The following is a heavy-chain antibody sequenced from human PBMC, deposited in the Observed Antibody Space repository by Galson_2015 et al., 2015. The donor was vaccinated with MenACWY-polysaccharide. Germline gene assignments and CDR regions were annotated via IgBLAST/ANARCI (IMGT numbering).Heavy chain of an antibody. J-gene: IGHJ4*02. D-gene: IGHD3-3*01. CDR3: AKDDDFWSGYSFSY. V-gene: IGHV3-23*01. CDR1: GFTFSSDA. Sequence: SLRLSCAASGFTFSSDAMSWVRQAPGKGLEWVSAISGSGGSTYYADSVKGRFTISRDNSKNMLYLQMNGLRAEDTAVYYCAKDDDFWSGYSFSYWGQGTLVTVSS. CDR2: ISGSGGST.